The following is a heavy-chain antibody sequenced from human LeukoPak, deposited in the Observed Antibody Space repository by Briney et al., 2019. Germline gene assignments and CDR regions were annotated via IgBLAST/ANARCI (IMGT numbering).Heavy chain of an antibody. V-gene: IGHV1-69*13. CDR1: GGTFSSYA. J-gene: IGHJ4*02. D-gene: IGHD1-1*01. CDR3: AKEASDERPVKTWDY. Sequence: SVKVSCKASGGTFSSYAISWVRQAPGQGLEWMGGIIPIFGTANYAQKFQGRVTITADESTSTAYMELSSLRSEDTAVYYCAKEASDERPVKTWDYWGQGTLVTVSS. CDR2: IIPIFGTA.